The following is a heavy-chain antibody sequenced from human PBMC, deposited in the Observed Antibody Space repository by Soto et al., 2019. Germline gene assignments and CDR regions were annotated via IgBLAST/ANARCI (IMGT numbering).Heavy chain of an antibody. J-gene: IGHJ3*02. CDR2: IWYDGSNK. D-gene: IGHD7-27*01. V-gene: IGHV3-33*01. Sequence: GGSLRLSCAASGFTFSSYGMHWVRQAPGKGLEWVAVIWYDGSNKYYADSVKGRFTISRDNSKNTLYLQMNSLRAEDTAVYYCARDGQDWGWQDAFDIWGQGTMVTVSS. CDR3: ARDGQDWGWQDAFDI. CDR1: GFTFSSYG.